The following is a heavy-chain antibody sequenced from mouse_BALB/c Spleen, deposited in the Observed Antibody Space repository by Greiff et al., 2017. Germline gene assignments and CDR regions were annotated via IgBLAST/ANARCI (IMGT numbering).Heavy chain of an antibody. CDR2: INPSSGYT. Sequence: VQLQQSGAELARPGASVKMSCKASGYTFTSYTMHWVNQRPGQGLEWIGYINPSSGYTNYNQKFKDKATLTADKSSSTAYMQLSSLTSEDSAVYYYARVKVSGWDYWGQGTTLTVSS. D-gene: IGHD3-1*01. CDR3: ARVKVSGWDY. J-gene: IGHJ2*01. V-gene: IGHV1-4*01. CDR1: GYTFTSYT.